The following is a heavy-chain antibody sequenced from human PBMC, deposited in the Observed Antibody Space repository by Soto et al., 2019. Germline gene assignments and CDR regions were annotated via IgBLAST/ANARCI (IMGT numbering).Heavy chain of an antibody. V-gene: IGHV1-2*04. Sequence: ASVKVSCKASGYTFTGYYMHWVRQAPGQGLEWMGWINPNSGGTNYAQRFQGWVTMTRDTSISTAYMELGRLRSDDTAVYYCARGYCSGGSYHNYDYWGQGTLVTVSS. CDR1: GYTFTGYY. D-gene: IGHD2-15*01. J-gene: IGHJ4*02. CDR3: ARGYCSGGSYHNYDY. CDR2: INPNSGGT.